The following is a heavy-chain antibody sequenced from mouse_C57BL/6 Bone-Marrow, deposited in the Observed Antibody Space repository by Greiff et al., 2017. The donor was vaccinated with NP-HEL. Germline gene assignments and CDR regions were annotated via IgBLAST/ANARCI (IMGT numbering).Heavy chain of an antibody. CDR2: IHPNSGST. J-gene: IGHJ3*01. CDR3: AREGPAWFAY. V-gene: IGHV1-64*01. Sequence: QVQLQQPGAELVKPGASVKLSCKASGYTFTSYWMHWVKQRPGQGLEWIGMIHPNSGSTNYNEKFKSKATLTVDKSSSAAYMQLSSLTSEDSAVYYCAREGPAWFAYWGQGTLVTVSA. CDR1: GYTFTSYW.